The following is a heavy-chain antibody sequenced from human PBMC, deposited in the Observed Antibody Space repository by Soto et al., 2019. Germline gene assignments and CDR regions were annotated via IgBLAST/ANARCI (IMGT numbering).Heavy chain of an antibody. CDR3: ARRIVATMADLDY. D-gene: IGHD5-12*01. J-gene: IGHJ4*02. Sequence: EVQLVESGGGLVKPGGSLRLSCAASGSTFSFYTMTWVRQAPGKGLEWVSSISDSAAYIYYAESVKGRFTIPRDNDKNSLYLQLNSLRAEETAIYYCARRIVATMADLDYWGQGTLVTVSS. CDR1: GSTFSFYT. CDR2: ISDSAAYI. V-gene: IGHV3-21*01.